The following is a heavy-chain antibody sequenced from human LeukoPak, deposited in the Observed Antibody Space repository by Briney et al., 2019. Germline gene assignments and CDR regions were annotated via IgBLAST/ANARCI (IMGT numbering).Heavy chain of an antibody. CDR2: FDPEDGET. V-gene: IGHV1-24*01. Sequence: ASVKVSCKVSGYTLTELSMHWVRQAPGKGLEWMGGFDPEDGETIYAQKFQGRVTMTEDTSTDTAYMELSSLRSEDTAVYYCATRRGIPMSVGMDVWGQGTTVTVSS. D-gene: IGHD2-15*01. J-gene: IGHJ6*02. CDR1: GYTLTELS. CDR3: ATRRGIPMSVGMDV.